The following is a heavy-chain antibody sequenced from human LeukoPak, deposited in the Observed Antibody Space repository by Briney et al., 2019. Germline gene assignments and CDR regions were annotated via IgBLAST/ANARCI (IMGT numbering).Heavy chain of an antibody. CDR3: ARDADSAAREYFQH. CDR2: IIPIFGTA. J-gene: IGHJ1*01. Sequence: GASVKVSCKASGGTFSSYAISWVRQAPGQGLEWMGGIIPIFGTANYAQKFRGRVTITADESTSTAYMELSSLRSEDTAVYYCARDADSAAREYFQHWGQGTLVTVSS. CDR1: GGTFSSYA. V-gene: IGHV1-69*13. D-gene: IGHD6-6*01.